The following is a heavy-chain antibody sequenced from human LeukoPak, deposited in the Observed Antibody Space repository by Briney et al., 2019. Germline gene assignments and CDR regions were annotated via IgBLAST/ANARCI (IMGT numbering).Heavy chain of an antibody. V-gene: IGHV1-46*01. CDR1: GYIFTSYY. CDR2: INPSSGST. Sequence: ASVKVSCKAYGYIFTSYYMHWVRQAPGQGLEWMGLINPSSGSTSYAQKFRGRVTMTRDTSASTAYMELSSLRSEDMAVYYCARKGYDFWSAYDYWGQGTLVTVSS. J-gene: IGHJ4*02. CDR3: ARKGYDFWSAYDY. D-gene: IGHD3-3*01.